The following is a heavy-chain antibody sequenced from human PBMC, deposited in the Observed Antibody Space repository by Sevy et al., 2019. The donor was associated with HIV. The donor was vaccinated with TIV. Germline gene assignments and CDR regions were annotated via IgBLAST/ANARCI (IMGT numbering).Heavy chain of an antibody. D-gene: IGHD1-26*01. CDR1: GGSITSLY. CDR3: AGENAWGRGYS. Sequence: SETLSLTCTVSGGSITSLYWNRIRQPPGKGLEWIANIYYNGHINYNPSLNSRVTLSLDTSKNQFSLRLSSVTAADTAMYYCAGENAWGRGYSWGQGTLVTVSS. J-gene: IGHJ4*02. V-gene: IGHV4-59*08. CDR2: IYYNGHI.